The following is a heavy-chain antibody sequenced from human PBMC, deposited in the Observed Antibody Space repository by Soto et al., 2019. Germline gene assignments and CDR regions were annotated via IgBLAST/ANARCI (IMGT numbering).Heavy chain of an antibody. CDR3: ARKSTVNPTLPYWYSDL. CDR2: VSGAGDYT. J-gene: IGHJ2*01. V-gene: IGHV3-23*01. D-gene: IGHD4-4*01. CDR1: GVTFSSYA. Sequence: GGSLRLSCAASGVTFSSYAMSWVRQAPGRGLEWVATVSGAGDYTYYADSVKGRFAISRDNSKTTAYLQMNSLRADDSAVYYCARKSTVNPTLPYWYSDLRGRGSLVTVSS.